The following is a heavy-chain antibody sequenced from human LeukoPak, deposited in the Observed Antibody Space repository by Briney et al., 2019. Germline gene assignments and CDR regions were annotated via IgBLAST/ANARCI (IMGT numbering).Heavy chain of an antibody. CDR1: GNYW. D-gene: IGHD2-21*02. CDR3: TSWGDTTAEYFQR. V-gene: IGHV3-74*01. Sequence: GGSLRLSCAASGNYWMHWVRQAPGKGLVWVSHINSDGSWTSYADSVKGRFTISKDNAKNTVYLQMNSLRVEDTAVYYCTSWGDTTAEYFQRWGQGTLVTVSS. CDR2: INSDGSWT. J-gene: IGHJ1*01.